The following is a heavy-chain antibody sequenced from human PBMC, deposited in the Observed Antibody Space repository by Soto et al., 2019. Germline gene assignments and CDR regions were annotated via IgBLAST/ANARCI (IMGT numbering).Heavy chain of an antibody. D-gene: IGHD6-6*01. J-gene: IGHJ4*02. V-gene: IGHV3-23*01. CDR3: AKVVAARPVSNIDY. CDR1: GFTFSSYA. Sequence: GGSLRLSCAASGFTFSSYAMSWVRQAPGKGLEWVSAISGSGGSTYYADSVKGRFTISRDNSKNTLYLQMNSLRAEDTAVYYCAKVVAARPVSNIDYWGQGTLVTVSS. CDR2: ISGSGGST.